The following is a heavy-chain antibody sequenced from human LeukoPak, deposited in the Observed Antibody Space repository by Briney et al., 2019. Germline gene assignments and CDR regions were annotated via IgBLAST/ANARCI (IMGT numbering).Heavy chain of an antibody. V-gene: IGHV4-4*02. Sequence: SETLSLTCTVSRGSISSRNWWSWVRQPPGKGLEWIGEMYHSGSINYNPSLKSRVTISVDISKNQFSLRLNSVTAADTAVYYCARDLGSAQPGFWGQGTLVTVSS. D-gene: IGHD6-25*01. CDR2: MYHSGSI. CDR3: ARDLGSAQPGF. J-gene: IGHJ4*02. CDR1: RGSISSRNW.